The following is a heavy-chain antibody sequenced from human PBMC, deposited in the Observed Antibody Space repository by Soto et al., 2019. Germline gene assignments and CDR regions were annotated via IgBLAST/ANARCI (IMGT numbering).Heavy chain of an antibody. V-gene: IGHV1-69*13. CDR3: ARDLEGYCSSTSCYFNWFDP. J-gene: IGHJ5*02. CDR1: GGTFSSYA. D-gene: IGHD2-2*01. CDR2: IIPIFGTA. Sequence: ASVKVSCKASGGTFSSYAISWVRQAPGQGLEWMGGIIPIFGTANYAQKFQGRVTITADESTSTAYMELSSLRSEDTAVYYCARDLEGYCSSTSCYFNWFDPWGQGTLVTVSS.